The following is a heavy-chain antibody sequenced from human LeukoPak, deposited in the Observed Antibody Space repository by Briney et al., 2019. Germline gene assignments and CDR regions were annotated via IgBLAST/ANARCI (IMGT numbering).Heavy chain of an antibody. CDR2: ISSSSSTI. V-gene: IGHV3-48*01. CDR1: GFTFSSYS. D-gene: IGHD3-16*01. CDR3: ANLGVYAFNI. Sequence: GGSLRLSCAASGFTFSSYSMNWVRQAPGKGLEWVSYISSSSSTIYYADSVKGRFTISRDNAKNTLYLQLNSLRAEDPAVYYCANLGVYAFNIWGQGTMVTVSS. J-gene: IGHJ3*02.